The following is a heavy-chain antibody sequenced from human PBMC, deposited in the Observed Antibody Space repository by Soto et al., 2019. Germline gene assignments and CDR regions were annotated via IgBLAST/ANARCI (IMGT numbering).Heavy chain of an antibody. CDR1: GFTFDDYA. D-gene: IGHD6-13*01. V-gene: IGHV3-9*01. J-gene: IGHJ6*03. CDR3: AKARAAAGSDYYYMDV. CDR2: ISWNSGSI. Sequence: GGSLRLSCAASGFTFDDYAMHWVRQAPGKGLEWVSGISWNSGSIGYADSVKGRFTISRDNAKNSLYLQMNSLRAEDTALYYCAKARAAAGSDYYYMDVWGKGTTVTVSS.